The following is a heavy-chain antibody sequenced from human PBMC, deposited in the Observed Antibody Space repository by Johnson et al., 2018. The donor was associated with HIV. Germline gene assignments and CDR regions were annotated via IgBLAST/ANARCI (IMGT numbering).Heavy chain of an antibody. Sequence: MMLVESGGGLVQPGGSLRLSCGASGFSFNNYWMSWVRQAPGQGLEWVADIHEDGREKHYVDSMRGRCTIAKDNVKNSLSLQMNTLRADDTGVYFCARGREDSWGQGTMVTVSS. D-gene: IGHD1-26*01. CDR1: GFSFNNYW. CDR3: ARGREDS. V-gene: IGHV3-7*01. J-gene: IGHJ3*01. CDR2: IHEDGREK.